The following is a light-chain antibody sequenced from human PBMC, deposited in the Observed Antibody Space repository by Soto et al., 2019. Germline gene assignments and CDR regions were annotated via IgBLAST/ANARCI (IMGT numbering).Light chain of an antibody. CDR2: DVS. V-gene: IGLV2-14*03. CDR1: SSDVGGYKY. Sequence: QSALTQPASVSGSPGQSITISCTGTSSDVGGYKYVSWYQQHPGRAPKLMIYDVSNRPSGIPNRFSGSKSGNTASLTISGLQAEDEAYYFCNSYTSSNTHNYVFGTGTKVTVL. J-gene: IGLJ1*01. CDR3: NSYTSSNTHNYV.